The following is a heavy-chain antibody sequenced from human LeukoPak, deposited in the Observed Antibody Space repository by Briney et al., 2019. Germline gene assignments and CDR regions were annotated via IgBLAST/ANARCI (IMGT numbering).Heavy chain of an antibody. Sequence: ASVKVSCKASGGTFSSYAISWVRQAPGQGLEWMGGIIPIFGTANYAQKFQGRVTITADESTGTAYMELSSLRSEDTAVYYCAIPLLRGYSYGYVYWGQGTLVTVSS. CDR2: IIPIFGTA. D-gene: IGHD5-18*01. J-gene: IGHJ4*02. V-gene: IGHV1-69*01. CDR1: GGTFSSYA. CDR3: AIPLLRGYSYGYVY.